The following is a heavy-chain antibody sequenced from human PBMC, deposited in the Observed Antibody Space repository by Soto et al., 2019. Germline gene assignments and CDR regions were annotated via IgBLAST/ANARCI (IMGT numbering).Heavy chain of an antibody. CDR2: ISAYNGNT. V-gene: IGHV1-18*01. J-gene: IGHJ6*02. CDR3: ARDGLASTVTTRYYYYGMDV. D-gene: IGHD4-17*01. CDR1: GYTFTSYG. Sequence: ASVKVSCKASGYTFTSYGISWVRQAPGQGLEWMGWISAYNGNTNYAQKLQGRVTMTTDTSTSTAYMELRSLRSDDTAVYYCARDGLASTVTTRYYYYGMDVWGQGTTVTVSS.